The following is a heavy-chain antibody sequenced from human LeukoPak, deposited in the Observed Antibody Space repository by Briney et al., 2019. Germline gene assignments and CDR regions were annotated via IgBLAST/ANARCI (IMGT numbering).Heavy chain of an antibody. CDR3: ASQAGIYCSDGTCYPDY. J-gene: IGHJ4*02. D-gene: IGHD2-15*01. CDR2: ILYDGRNK. V-gene: IGHV3-30*03. Sequence: GGSLRLSCAASGFTFSNYGMHWVRQAPGKGLEWVAVILYDGRNKDYADSVKGRFTISRDNSKNTLYLQMNSLRPEDTAVYYCASQAGIYCSDGTCYPDYWGQGTLVTVSS. CDR1: GFTFSNYG.